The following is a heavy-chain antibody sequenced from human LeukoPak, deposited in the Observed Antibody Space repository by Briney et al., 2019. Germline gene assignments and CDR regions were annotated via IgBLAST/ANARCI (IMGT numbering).Heavy chain of an antibody. J-gene: IGHJ5*02. CDR3: ARDPRNVGLAP. D-gene: IGHD2-15*01. CDR1: GFSLSGYW. V-gene: IGHV3-74*01. CDR2: NNGDGSTT. Sequence: GGSLRLSCVASGFSLSGYWMYWVRQAPGKGLMYISRNNGDGSTTNYADVVKGRFTMSRDNVKNTLYLQMNSLRVGDTAVYYCARDPRNVGLAPWGQGTLVTVSS.